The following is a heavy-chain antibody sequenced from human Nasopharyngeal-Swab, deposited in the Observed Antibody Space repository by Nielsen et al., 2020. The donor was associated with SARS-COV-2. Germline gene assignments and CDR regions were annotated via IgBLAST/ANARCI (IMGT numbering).Heavy chain of an antibody. D-gene: IGHD4-17*01. Sequence: GGSLRLSCAASGFTVSSNYMSWVRQAPGKGLEWVSVIYSGGSPYYADSVKGRFTISRDNSKNTLYLQMNSLRAEDTAVYYCARGRGGFGYGDYVDYWGQGTLVTVSA. CDR2: IYSGGSP. CDR3: ARGRGGFGYGDYVDY. V-gene: IGHV3-53*01. J-gene: IGHJ4*02. CDR1: GFTVSSNY.